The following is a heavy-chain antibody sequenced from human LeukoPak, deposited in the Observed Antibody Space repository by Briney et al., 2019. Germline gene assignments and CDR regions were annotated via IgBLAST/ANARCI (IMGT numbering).Heavy chain of an antibody. Sequence: PSETLSLTCTVSGGSISSGGYYWSWIRQPPGKGLEWIGYIYHSGSTYYNPSLKSRVTISVDRSKNQFSLKLSSVTAADTAVYYCARGPARSGYFLYYYYMDVWGKGTTVTVSS. CDR2: IYHSGST. D-gene: IGHD3-3*01. CDR1: GGSISSGGYY. CDR3: ARGPARSGYFLYYYYMDV. V-gene: IGHV4-30-2*01. J-gene: IGHJ6*03.